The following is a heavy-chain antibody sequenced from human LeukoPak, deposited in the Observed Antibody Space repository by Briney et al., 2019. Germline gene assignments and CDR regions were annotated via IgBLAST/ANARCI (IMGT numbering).Heavy chain of an antibody. CDR1: GGSFSGYY. CDR3: ARLHRGVAAAGTGYYFDY. Sequence: PSETLSLTCAVYGGSFSGYYWSWIRQPPGKGLEWIGEINHSGSTNYNPSFESRVTISVDTSKHQFSLKLSSVTAADTAVYYCARLHRGVAAAGTGYYFDYWGQGTLGTVSS. J-gene: IGHJ4*02. V-gene: IGHV4-34*01. CDR2: INHSGST. D-gene: IGHD6-13*01.